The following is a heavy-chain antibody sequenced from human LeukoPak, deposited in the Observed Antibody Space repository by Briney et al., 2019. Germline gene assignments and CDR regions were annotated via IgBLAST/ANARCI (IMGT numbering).Heavy chain of an antibody. CDR1: GGSFSDYY. Sequence: PSETMSLTCAVYGGSFSDYYWNWIRQPPGKGLEWIGEINHSGSTNYNPSLKSRLTISVDTSKNQFSLKLSSVTAADTAVYYCARGRMIVVKMVLGYWFDPWGQGTLVTVSS. CDR2: INHSGST. D-gene: IGHD3-22*01. V-gene: IGHV4-34*01. J-gene: IGHJ5*02. CDR3: ARGRMIVVKMVLGYWFDP.